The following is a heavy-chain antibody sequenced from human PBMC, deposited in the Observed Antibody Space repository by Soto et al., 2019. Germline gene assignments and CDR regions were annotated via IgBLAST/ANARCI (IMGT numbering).Heavy chain of an antibody. D-gene: IGHD5-18*01. J-gene: IGHJ6*02. CDR1: GYILTGYS. Sequence: QVYLVQSGAEVRRPGASVKVSCTAFGYILTGYSLHWVRQAPGQGLEWMGRIDPHSGATNSAEKFHGRVSMTMDTSISALYLELSSLRSDDTAVYYCARGYGSSPNMELRFGMDVWGQGTTISVSS. CDR2: IDPHSGAT. CDR3: ARGYGSSPNMELRFGMDV. V-gene: IGHV1-2*06.